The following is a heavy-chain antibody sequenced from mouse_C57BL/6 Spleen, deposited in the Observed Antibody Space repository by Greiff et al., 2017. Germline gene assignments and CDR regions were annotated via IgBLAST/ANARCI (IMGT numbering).Heavy chain of an antibody. Sequence: VQLQQPGAELVRPGTSVKLSCKASGYTFTSYWMHWVKQRPGQGLEWIGVIDPSDSYTNYTQKFKGKATLTVDTSSSTAYMQLSSLTSEDSAVYYCAREDLYYGNYVWFAYWGQGTLVTVSA. D-gene: IGHD2-1*01. V-gene: IGHV1-59*01. J-gene: IGHJ3*01. CDR3: AREDLYYGNYVWFAY. CDR2: IDPSDSYT. CDR1: GYTFTSYW.